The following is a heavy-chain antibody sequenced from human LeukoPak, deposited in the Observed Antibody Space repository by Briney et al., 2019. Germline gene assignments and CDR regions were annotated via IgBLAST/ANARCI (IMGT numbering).Heavy chain of an antibody. Sequence: GGSLRLSCAASGFTFSSYPMHWVRQAPGKGLEWVAVISYDGSNKYYVDSVKGRFTISRDNSKNTLYLQMNSLRAEDTAVYYCARSLTMSLSDAFDIWGQGTMVTVSS. CDR1: GFTFSSYP. CDR3: ARSLTMSLSDAFDI. J-gene: IGHJ3*02. CDR2: ISYDGSNK. V-gene: IGHV3-30*04. D-gene: IGHD3-22*01.